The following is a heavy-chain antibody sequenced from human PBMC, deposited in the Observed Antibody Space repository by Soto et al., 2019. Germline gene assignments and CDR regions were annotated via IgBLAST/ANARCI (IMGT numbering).Heavy chain of an antibody. Sequence: QVQLVQSGAEVRKPGASVKVSCNASGYSFTDYYMHWVRQAPGQGLEWMGVIDPRGGSASYAQIFQGRVTMIRDTSTSTVYMELSRLRSADTATYYCARALGVAGVRLLFAYWGQGTLVTVSS. D-gene: IGHD3-10*01. CDR2: IDPRGGSA. CDR3: ARALGVAGVRLLFAY. CDR1: GYSFTDYY. V-gene: IGHV1-46*01. J-gene: IGHJ4*02.